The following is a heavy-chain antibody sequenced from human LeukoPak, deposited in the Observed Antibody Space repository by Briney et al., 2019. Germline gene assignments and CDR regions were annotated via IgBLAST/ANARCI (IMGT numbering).Heavy chain of an antibody. D-gene: IGHD4-17*01. V-gene: IGHV4-59*01. CDR1: GGSISSYY. CDR2: IYYSGST. CDR3: ARLTTYGFDY. Sequence: SETLSLTCTVSGGSISSYYWSWIRQPPGKGLEWIGYIYYSGSTNYNPSLKSRVTISVDASKNQFSLKLSSVTAADTAVYYCARLTTYGFDYWGQGTLVTVSS. J-gene: IGHJ4*02.